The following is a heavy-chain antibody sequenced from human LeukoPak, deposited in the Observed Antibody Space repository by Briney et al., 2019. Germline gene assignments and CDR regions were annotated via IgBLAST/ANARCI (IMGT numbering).Heavy chain of an antibody. J-gene: IGHJ4*02. Sequence: GGSLRLSCAASGFPFSNAWMSWVRQAPGKGLEWVGRIKSKTDGGTTDYAAPVKGRFTISRDDSKNTLYLQMNSLKAEDTAVYYCTTDPSCSGGSCYDQIDYWGQGTLVTVSS. CDR3: TTDPSCSGGSCYDQIDY. CDR2: IKSKTDGGTT. CDR1: GFPFSNAW. D-gene: IGHD2-15*01. V-gene: IGHV3-15*01.